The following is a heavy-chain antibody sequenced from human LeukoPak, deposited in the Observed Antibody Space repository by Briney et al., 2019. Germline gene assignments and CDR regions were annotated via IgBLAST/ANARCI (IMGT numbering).Heavy chain of an antibody. J-gene: IGHJ6*04. D-gene: IGHD3-10*02. Sequence: GGSLRLSCTVSGFTLSSYEMTSIRQAPDKGLGWVAVISYDGSNKYYADSVKGRFTISRDNSKNTLYLQMNSLRAEDTAVYYCAELGITMIGGVWGKGTTVTISS. V-gene: IGHV3-33*05. CDR3: AELGITMIGGV. CDR1: GFTLSSYE. CDR2: ISYDGSNK.